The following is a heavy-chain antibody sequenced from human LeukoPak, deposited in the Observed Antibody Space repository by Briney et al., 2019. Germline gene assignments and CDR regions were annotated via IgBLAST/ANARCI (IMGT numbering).Heavy chain of an antibody. CDR2: IYSGGSI. CDR3: ARDKDYGEQLGY. V-gene: IGHV3-53*01. D-gene: IGHD4-17*01. J-gene: IGHJ4*02. CDR1: GFTVSSNH. Sequence: GSLRLSCAASGFTVSSNHMTWVRQAPGKGLEWVSVIYSGGSIYYADSVKGRFTISRDTSKNTLYLQMNTLRAEDTAVYYCARDKDYGEQLGYWGQGTLVTVSS.